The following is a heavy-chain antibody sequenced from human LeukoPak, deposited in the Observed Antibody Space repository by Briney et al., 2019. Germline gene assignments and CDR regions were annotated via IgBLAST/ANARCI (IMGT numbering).Heavy chain of an antibody. CDR2: IYYSGST. CDR3: ARAGSSSWYTWFDP. CDR1: GGSISSYY. D-gene: IGHD6-13*01. V-gene: IGHV4-59*01. Sequence: SETLSLTCTVSGGSISSYYWSWIRQPPGKGLEWIGYIYYSGSTNYNPSLKSRVTISVGTSKNQFSLKLSSVTAADTAVYYCARAGSSSWYTWFDPWGQGTLVTVSS. J-gene: IGHJ5*02.